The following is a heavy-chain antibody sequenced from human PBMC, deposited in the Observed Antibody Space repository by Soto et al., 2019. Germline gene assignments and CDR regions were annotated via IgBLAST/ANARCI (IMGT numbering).Heavy chain of an antibody. V-gene: IGHV3-23*01. CDR3: AKGYSSGRRGLCDY. Sequence: GGSLRLSCAASGFTYSSNAMNWVRQAPGKGLEWVSLISASGGTIYYADSAKGRFTISRDNSKNTLYLQMNSLRAEDTAIYYCAKGYSSGRRGLCDYWGQGTLVTSPQ. CDR2: ISASGGTI. D-gene: IGHD6-19*01. J-gene: IGHJ4*02. CDR1: GFTYSSNA.